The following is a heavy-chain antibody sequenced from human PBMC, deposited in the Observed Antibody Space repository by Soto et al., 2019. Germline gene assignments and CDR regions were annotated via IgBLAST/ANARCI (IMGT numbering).Heavy chain of an antibody. D-gene: IGHD6-13*01. J-gene: IGHJ4*02. CDR3: ARPHFSSSYYFDY. V-gene: IGHV1-3*01. Sequence: QVQLVQSGAEVKKPGASVKVSCKASGYTFTSYAMHWVRQAPGQRLEWMGWINAGNGNTKYSQKFQGRVTITKDTSASTAYMELSSLRSEDTAVYYCARPHFSSSYYFDYWGQGTLVTVSS. CDR2: INAGNGNT. CDR1: GYTFTSYA.